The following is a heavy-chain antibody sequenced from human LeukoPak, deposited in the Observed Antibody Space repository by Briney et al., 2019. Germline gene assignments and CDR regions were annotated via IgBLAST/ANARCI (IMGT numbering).Heavy chain of an antibody. CDR2: IWYDGSNK. D-gene: IGHD3-9*01. CDR1: GFTFSSYG. Sequence: QPGGSLRLSCAASGFTFSSYGMHWVRQAPGKGLEWVAVIWYDGSNKYYADSVKGRFTISRDNSKNTLYLQMNSLRVEDTAVYYCAKDALRYFDGDAFDIWGQGTMVTVSS. J-gene: IGHJ3*02. V-gene: IGHV3-33*06. CDR3: AKDALRYFDGDAFDI.